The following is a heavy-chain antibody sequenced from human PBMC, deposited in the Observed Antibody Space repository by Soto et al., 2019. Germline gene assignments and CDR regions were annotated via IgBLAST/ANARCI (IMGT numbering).Heavy chain of an antibody. V-gene: IGHV4-30-4*01. CDR3: ARDLGYSSSWYVGFDY. Sequence: SETLSLTCTVSGGSISSGDYYRSWIRQPPGKGLEWIGYIYYSGSTYYNPSLKSRVTTSVDTSKNQFSLKLSSVTAADTAVYYCARDLGYSSSWYVGFDYWGQGTLVTVSS. CDR1: GGSISSGDYY. D-gene: IGHD6-13*01. J-gene: IGHJ4*02. CDR2: IYYSGST.